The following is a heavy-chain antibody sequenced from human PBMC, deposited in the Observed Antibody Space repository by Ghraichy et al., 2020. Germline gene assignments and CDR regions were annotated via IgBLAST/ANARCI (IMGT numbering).Heavy chain of an antibody. CDR1: GGSISSYY. V-gene: IGHV4-4*07. Sequence: SETLSLTCTVSGGSISSYYWSWIRQPAGKGLEWIGRIYTSGSTNYNPSLKSRVTMSVDTSKNQFSLKLSSVTAADTAVYYCARDLYYGSGRPHYYYGMDVWGQGTTVTVSS. J-gene: IGHJ6*02. CDR3: ARDLYYGSGRPHYYYGMDV. D-gene: IGHD3-10*01. CDR2: IYTSGST.